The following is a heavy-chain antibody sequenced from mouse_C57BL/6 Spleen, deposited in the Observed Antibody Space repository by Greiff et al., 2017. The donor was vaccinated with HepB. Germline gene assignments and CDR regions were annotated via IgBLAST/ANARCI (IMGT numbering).Heavy chain of an antibody. Sequence: EVQLQQSGPVLVKPGASVKMSCKASGYTFTDYYMNWVKQSHGKSLEWIGVINPYNGGTSYNQKFKGKATLTVDKSSSTAYMELNSLTSEDSAVYYCARGDDGYYPYWGQGTLVTVSA. CDR2: INPYNGGT. CDR3: ARGDDGYYPY. CDR1: GYTFTDYY. V-gene: IGHV1-19*01. J-gene: IGHJ3*01. D-gene: IGHD2-3*01.